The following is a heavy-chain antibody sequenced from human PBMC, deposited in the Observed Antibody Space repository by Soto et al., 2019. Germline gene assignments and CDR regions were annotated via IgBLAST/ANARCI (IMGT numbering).Heavy chain of an antibody. CDR3: ARVESPYYDRAFDC. V-gene: IGHV4-39*07. Sequence: SETLSLTCTVSGGSISSSSYYWGWIRQPPGKGLEWIGSIYYSGSTYYNPSLKSRVTISVDTSKNQFSLKLRSVTAADTALYFCARVESPYYDRAFDCWGQGIVVTVSS. J-gene: IGHJ4*02. D-gene: IGHD3-9*01. CDR1: GGSISSSSYY. CDR2: IYYSGST.